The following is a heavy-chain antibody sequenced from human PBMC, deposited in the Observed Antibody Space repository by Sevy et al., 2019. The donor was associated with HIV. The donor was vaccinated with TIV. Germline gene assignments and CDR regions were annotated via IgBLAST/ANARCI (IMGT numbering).Heavy chain of an antibody. D-gene: IGHD2-15*01. Sequence: GGSLRLSCAASGFSFISYAMNWVRQAPGKGLEWVSAISGSDGATYYENSLKGRFSISRDNSKKTLYLQMDRRRAEDTAFYYCAKDIVAVVGDAFDIWGQGTMVTVSS. CDR1: GFSFISYA. CDR3: AKDIVAVVGDAFDI. V-gene: IGHV3-23*01. CDR2: ISGSDGAT. J-gene: IGHJ3*02.